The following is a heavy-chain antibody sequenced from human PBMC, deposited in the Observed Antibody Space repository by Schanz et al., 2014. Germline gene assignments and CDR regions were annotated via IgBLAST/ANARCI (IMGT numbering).Heavy chain of an antibody. V-gene: IGHV1-8*01. Sequence: QVQLVQSGAEMKKPGASVKVSCKASGYTFTGYYMHWVRQAPGQGLEWMGWINPNSGNTGYAQNFQGRVTITADKSTSTAYMELTSLRSEDTAVYYCAGTYCSSTSCYTGYYYMDVWGKGTTVTVSS. CDR2: INPNSGNT. J-gene: IGHJ6*03. CDR3: AGTYCSSTSCYTGYYYMDV. CDR1: GYTFTGYY. D-gene: IGHD2-2*02.